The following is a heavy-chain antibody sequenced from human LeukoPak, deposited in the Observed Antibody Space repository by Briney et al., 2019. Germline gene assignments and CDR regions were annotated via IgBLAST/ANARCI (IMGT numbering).Heavy chain of an antibody. D-gene: IGHD2-2*01. CDR1: GYSSTSYW. Sequence: GESLKISCKGSGYSSTSYWIGWVRQMPGKGLEWMGIIYPGDSDTRYSPSFQGQVTISADKSTSAAYLQWSSLKASDTAMYYCARHPRYCSSTSCYRGYFQHWGQGTLVTVSS. CDR2: IYPGDSDT. CDR3: ARHPRYCSSTSCYRGYFQH. V-gene: IGHV5-51*01. J-gene: IGHJ1*01.